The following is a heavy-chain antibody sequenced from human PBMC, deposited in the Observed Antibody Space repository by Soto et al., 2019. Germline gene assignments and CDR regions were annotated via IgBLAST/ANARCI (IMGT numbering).Heavy chain of an antibody. J-gene: IGHJ5*02. CDR3: ARGLYCRGTTCCRGGVLDR. D-gene: IGHD2-2*01. CDR1: GFTFSTYG. CDR2: ISHSGSNK. V-gene: IGHV3-30*03. Sequence: PGGSLRLSCAASGFTFSTYGMHWVRQAPGKGLGWVALISHSGSNKHYADSVRGRFTISRDNAKNSLYLQMNSLRAEDTAVYYCARGLYCRGTTCCRGGVLDRWGQGTLVAGSS.